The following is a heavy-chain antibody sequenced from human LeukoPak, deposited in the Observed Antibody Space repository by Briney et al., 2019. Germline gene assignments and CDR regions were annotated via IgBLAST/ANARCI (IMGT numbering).Heavy chain of an antibody. V-gene: IGHV3-23*01. D-gene: IGHD5-18*01. CDR2: ISGGGDST. Sequence: GGSLRLSCAASGFIFSSYAMSWVRQAPGKGLEWVSTISGGGDSTYYRDSVKGRFTISRDNSKNTVDLQMNSLRAEDTAVYYCAKILRGYSYGGFDYWGQGTLVPVSS. CDR3: AKILRGYSYGGFDY. J-gene: IGHJ4*02. CDR1: GFIFSSYA.